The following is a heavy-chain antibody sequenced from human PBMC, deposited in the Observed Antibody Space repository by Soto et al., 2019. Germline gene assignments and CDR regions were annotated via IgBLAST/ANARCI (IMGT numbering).Heavy chain of an antibody. CDR3: VRGSIAARPWYFDY. J-gene: IGHJ4*02. Sequence: PGGSLRLSCSASGFTFSSYAMHWVRQAPGKGLEYVSAISSNGGSTYYADSVKGRFTISRDNSKNTLYLQMSGLRAEDTAVYYCVRGSIAARPWYFDYWGQGTLVTVSS. V-gene: IGHV3-64D*06. CDR2: ISSNGGST. CDR1: GFTFSSYA. D-gene: IGHD6-6*01.